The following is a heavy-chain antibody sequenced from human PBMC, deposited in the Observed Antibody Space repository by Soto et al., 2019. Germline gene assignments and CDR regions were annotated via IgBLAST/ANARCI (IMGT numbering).Heavy chain of an antibody. V-gene: IGHV4-39*01. CDR1: GGSISSTSHH. Sequence: PSETLSLTCTVSGGSISSTSHHWAWIRQPPGKGLEWIGSIYYSGTTYYNPSLKSRVTIFVDTSKNQFSLKLSSVTAADTAVYYCARLAAAHYYYYGMDVWGQGTTVTVSS. J-gene: IGHJ6*02. D-gene: IGHD6-13*01. CDR3: ARLAAAHYYYYGMDV. CDR2: IYYSGTT.